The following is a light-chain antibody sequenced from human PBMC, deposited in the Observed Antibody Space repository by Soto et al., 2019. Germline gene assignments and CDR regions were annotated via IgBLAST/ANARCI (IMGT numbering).Light chain of an antibody. CDR3: QQYKSYPRT. Sequence: DIQMTQSPSTLSASVGDRVTITCLASQSISSWLAWYKQKPGKAPKLLMYDASRLESGVPSRFSGSGSGTEFTLTISSLQPDEFGTYYCQQYKSYPRTFGQGTRLQIK. V-gene: IGKV1-5*01. CDR1: QSISSW. J-gene: IGKJ2*01. CDR2: DAS.